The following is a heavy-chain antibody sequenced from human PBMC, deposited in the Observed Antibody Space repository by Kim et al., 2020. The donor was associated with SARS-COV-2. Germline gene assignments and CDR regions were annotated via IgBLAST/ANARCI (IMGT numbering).Heavy chain of an antibody. J-gene: IGHJ6*02. CDR1: GGSISSSNW. D-gene: IGHD3-16*01. Sequence: SETLSLTCAVSGGSISSSNWWSWARQPPGKGLEWIGEIYHSGSTNYNPSLKSRVTISVDKSKNQFSLKLSSVTAADTAVYYCARDLEGTWGYYGMDVWGQGTTVTVSS. CDR2: IYHSGST. CDR3: ARDLEGTWGYYGMDV. V-gene: IGHV4-4*02.